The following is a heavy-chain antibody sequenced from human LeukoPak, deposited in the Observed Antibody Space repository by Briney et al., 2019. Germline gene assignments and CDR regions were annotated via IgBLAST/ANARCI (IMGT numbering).Heavy chain of an antibody. Sequence: PSETLSLTCTVSGGSISSSSYFWGWIRQPPGKGLEWVSGINWNGGSTGYADSVKGRFTISRDNAKNSLYLQMNSLRAEDTALYYCARHGIGGYYLLFDYWGQGTLVTVSS. CDR2: INWNGGST. CDR1: GGSISSSSYF. D-gene: IGHD3-22*01. CDR3: ARHGIGGYYLLFDY. J-gene: IGHJ4*02. V-gene: IGHV3-20*04.